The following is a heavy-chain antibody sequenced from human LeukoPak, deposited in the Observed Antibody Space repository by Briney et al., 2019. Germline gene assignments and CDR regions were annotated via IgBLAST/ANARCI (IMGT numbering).Heavy chain of an antibody. V-gene: IGHV3-21*01. Sequence: KPGGSLRLSCAASGFTFSSYMMNWVRQAPGKGLEWVSSINSGSTYTYYTESVKGRFTVSRDNAKNSLFLRMNSLRAEDTAIYYCARSLATLTCEGYWGQGTLVTVSS. CDR3: ARSLATLTCEGY. CDR2: INSGSTYT. J-gene: IGHJ4*02. D-gene: IGHD3-3*02. CDR1: GFTFSSYM.